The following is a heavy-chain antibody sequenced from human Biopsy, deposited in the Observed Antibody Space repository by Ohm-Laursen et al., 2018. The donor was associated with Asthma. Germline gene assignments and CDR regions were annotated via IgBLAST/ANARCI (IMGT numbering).Heavy chain of an antibody. J-gene: IGHJ4*02. CDR3: ARDGPELPTELGC. D-gene: IGHD1-14*01. CDR2: ITDTSRYI. CDR1: GFTFSHYN. V-gene: IGHV3-21*01. Sequence: SLRLSCSASGFTFSHYNMNWVRQAPGKGLEWVSSITDTSRYIKYADSVKGRFTISRDNAKNSLYLQMDSQRAEDTGVYYCARDGPELPTELGCWGPGALVTVSS.